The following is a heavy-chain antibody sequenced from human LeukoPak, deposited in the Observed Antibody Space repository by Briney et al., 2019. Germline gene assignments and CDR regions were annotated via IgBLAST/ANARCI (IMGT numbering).Heavy chain of an antibody. CDR3: AKGHYYGSGSLDY. Sequence: GGSLRLSCAASGFTFSSYGMSWVRQAPGKGLEWVSAIGGRDGSTYYADSVKGRFTISRDNSKNTLYVQMNSLRAEDTAVYYCAKGHYYGSGSLDYWGQGTLATVSS. CDR1: GFTFSSYG. J-gene: IGHJ4*02. CDR2: IGGRDGST. V-gene: IGHV3-23*01. D-gene: IGHD3-10*01.